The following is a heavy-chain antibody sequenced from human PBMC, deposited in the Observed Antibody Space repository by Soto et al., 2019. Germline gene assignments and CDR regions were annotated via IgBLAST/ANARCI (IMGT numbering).Heavy chain of an antibody. CDR2: TYYRSKWYN. CDR1: GDSVSSNSAA. CDR3: AGPYYCMDV. Sequence: SETLSLTCAMSGDSVSSNSAAWNWIMQSPSRGLEWLGRTYYRSKWYNDYAVSVKSRITINPDTSKNQFSLQLNSVTPEDTAVSYCAGPYYCMDVWGQGTTVTVSS. V-gene: IGHV6-1*01. J-gene: IGHJ6*02.